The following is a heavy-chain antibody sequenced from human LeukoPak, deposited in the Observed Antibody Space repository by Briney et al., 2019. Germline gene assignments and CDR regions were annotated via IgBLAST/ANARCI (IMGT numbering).Heavy chain of an antibody. CDR1: GFTFSSCS. CDR2: ISSSSSSYI. V-gene: IGHV3-21*01. J-gene: IGHJ5*02. Sequence: PGGSLRLSCAASGFTFSSCSMNWVRQAPGKGLEWVSSISSSSSSYIYYADSVKGRFTISRDNAKNSLYLQMNSLRAEDTAVYYCAREPGIAAAGTTWGQGTLVTVST. CDR3: AREPGIAAAGTT. D-gene: IGHD6-13*01.